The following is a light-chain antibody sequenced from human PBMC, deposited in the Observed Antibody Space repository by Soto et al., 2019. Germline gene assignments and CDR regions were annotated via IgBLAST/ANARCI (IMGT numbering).Light chain of an antibody. CDR1: QSLLHSNGYKF. J-gene: IGKJ3*01. CDR3: QQYDGSPPFT. Sequence: DIVMTQSPLSLPVMPVEPASISCRSSQSLLHSNGYKFLDWYLQRPGQSPQLLIYGASSRATGIPDRFSGSGSGTDFTLTISKLEPEDSAVYYCQQYDGSPPFTFGPGTKVDI. V-gene: IGKV2-28*01. CDR2: GAS.